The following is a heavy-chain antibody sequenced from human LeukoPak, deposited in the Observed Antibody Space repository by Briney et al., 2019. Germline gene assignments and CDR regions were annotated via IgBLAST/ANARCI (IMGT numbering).Heavy chain of an antibody. Sequence: SQTLSLTCTVSGGSISSHYWSWIRQPPGKGLEWIGYFYYSGSTNYNPSLKSRVTISVDTSKNQISLKVISVTAADTAVYYCARGGYYDPLDYWGQGTLVTVSS. CDR2: FYYSGST. CDR1: GGSISSHY. V-gene: IGHV4-59*11. J-gene: IGHJ4*02. CDR3: ARGGYYDPLDY. D-gene: IGHD3-3*01.